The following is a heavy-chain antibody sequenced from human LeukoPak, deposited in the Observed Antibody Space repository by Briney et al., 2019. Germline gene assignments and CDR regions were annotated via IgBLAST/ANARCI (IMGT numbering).Heavy chain of an antibody. CDR3: AAWTDRGYNF. J-gene: IGHJ4*02. Sequence: GGSLRLSCAASGFTFSLYWMNWVRQAPGKGLEWVANINPDGSQKRFVDSVMGRFTMSRDNAKNSLYLQMNSLRVEDTAVFYCAAWTDRGYNFWGQGTLVTVSS. CDR2: INPDGSQK. CDR1: GFTFSLYW. V-gene: IGHV3-7*01. D-gene: IGHD5-24*01.